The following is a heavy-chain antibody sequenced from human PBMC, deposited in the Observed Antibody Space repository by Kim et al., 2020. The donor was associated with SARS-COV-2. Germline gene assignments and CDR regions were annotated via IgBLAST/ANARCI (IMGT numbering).Heavy chain of an antibody. Sequence: ASVKVSCKVSGYTLTELSMHWVRQAPGKGLEWMGGFDPEDGETIYAQKFQGRVTMTEDTSTDTAYMELSSLRSEDTAVYYCATTRPYTVTTPDWGWFDPWGQGTLVTVSS. J-gene: IGHJ5*02. CDR3: ATTRPYTVTTPDWGWFDP. V-gene: IGHV1-24*01. CDR1: GYTLTELS. D-gene: IGHD4-17*01. CDR2: FDPEDGET.